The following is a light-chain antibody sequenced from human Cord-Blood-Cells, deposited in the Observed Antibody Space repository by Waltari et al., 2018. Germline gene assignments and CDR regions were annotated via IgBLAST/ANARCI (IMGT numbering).Light chain of an antibody. Sequence: EIVLTQSPATLSLSPGERATLSGRASQSVSSHLACYQQKLGQAPGLFNYDASNRATGIPARFSGRGSGTDCALMISSLEPEDFAVYYCQQRSNWRLTFGGGTKVEIK. CDR3: QQRSNWRLT. V-gene: IGKV3-11*01. J-gene: IGKJ4*01. CDR2: DAS. CDR1: QSVSSH.